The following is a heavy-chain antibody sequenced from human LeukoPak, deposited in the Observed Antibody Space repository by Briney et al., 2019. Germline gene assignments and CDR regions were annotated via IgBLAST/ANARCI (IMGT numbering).Heavy chain of an antibody. V-gene: IGHV4-59*08. CDR1: GGSITSYY. CDR2: IFYTGST. CDR3: ARLRTHTYYYDSSGYYYFDY. J-gene: IGHJ4*02. D-gene: IGHD3-22*01. Sequence: SETLSLTCTVSGGSITSYYWSWFRQPPGKGLEFIGYIFYTGSTNYNPSLKSRVTISVDTSKNQFSLKLSSVTAADTAVYYCARLRTHTYYYDSSGYYYFDYWGQGTLVTVSS.